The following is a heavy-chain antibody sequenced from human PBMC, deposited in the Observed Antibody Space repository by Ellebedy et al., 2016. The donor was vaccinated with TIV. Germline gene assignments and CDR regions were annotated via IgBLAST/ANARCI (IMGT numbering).Heavy chain of an antibody. J-gene: IGHJ5*02. CDR1: GGSFSGYY. CDR3: ARELNDILTGYYDVNWFDP. Sequence: SETLSLXXAVYGGSFSGYYWSWIRQPPGKGLEWIGEINHSGSTNYNPSLKSRVTISVDTSKNQFSLKLSSVTAADTAVYYCARELNDILTGYYDVNWFDPWGQGTLVTVSS. CDR2: INHSGST. D-gene: IGHD3-9*01. V-gene: IGHV4-34*01.